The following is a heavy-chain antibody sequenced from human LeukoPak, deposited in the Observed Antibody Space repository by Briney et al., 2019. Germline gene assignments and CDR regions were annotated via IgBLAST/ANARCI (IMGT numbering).Heavy chain of an antibody. D-gene: IGHD3-10*01. J-gene: IGHJ4*02. CDR1: GFTFTSST. V-gene: IGHV1-58*02. CDR3: AGTPWFGELTLDY. Sequence: ASVKVSCKASGFTFTSSTIQWVRQARGQRLECIGWIVVGSGNTNYAQKFQERVIITRDMSTTTVYMELSSLRSEDTAVYYCAGTPWFGELTLDYWGQGTLVTVSS. CDR2: IVVGSGNT.